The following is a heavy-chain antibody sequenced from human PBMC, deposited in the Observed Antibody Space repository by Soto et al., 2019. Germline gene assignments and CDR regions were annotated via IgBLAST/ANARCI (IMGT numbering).Heavy chain of an antibody. CDR3: ARHGDEQYCTNGVCYVGGYYYYYGMDV. V-gene: IGHV4-39*01. CDR1: GGSISSSSYY. D-gene: IGHD2-8*01. J-gene: IGHJ6*02. CDR2: IYYSGST. Sequence: PSETLSLTCTVSGGSISSSSYYWGWIRQPPGKGLEWIGSIYYSGSTYYNPSLKSRVTISVDTSKNQFSLKLSSVTAADTAVYYCARHGDEQYCTNGVCYVGGYYYYYGMDVCGQGPTVTVYS.